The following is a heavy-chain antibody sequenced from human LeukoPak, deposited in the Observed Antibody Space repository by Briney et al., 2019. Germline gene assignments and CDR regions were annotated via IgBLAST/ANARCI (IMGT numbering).Heavy chain of an antibody. CDR3: ARGEYYDFWSGYLSYGMDV. D-gene: IGHD3-3*01. CDR2: IGTAGDT. CDR1: GFAFSSYA. V-gene: IGHV3-13*01. J-gene: IGHJ6*02. Sequence: PGGSLRLSCAASGFAFSSYAMSWVRQATGKGLEWVSAIGTAGDTYYPGSVKGRFTITRENAKNSLYLQMNSLRAEDTAVYYCARGEYYDFWSGYLSYGMDVWGQGTTVTVSS.